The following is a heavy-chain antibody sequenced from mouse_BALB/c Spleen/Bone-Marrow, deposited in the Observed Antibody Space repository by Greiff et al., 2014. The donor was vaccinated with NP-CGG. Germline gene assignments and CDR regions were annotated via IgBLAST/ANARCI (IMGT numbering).Heavy chain of an antibody. Sequence: EVKLMESGGGLVQPGGSLKLSCAASGFTFSSYTMSWVRQTPEKRLVWVAYISNGGGSIYYPDTVKGRFTISRDNDKNTLYLQMSSLKSEDTAVYYCASHYYDSSPFAYWGQGTLVTVSA. D-gene: IGHD1-1*01. V-gene: IGHV5-12-2*01. CDR2: ISNGGGSI. CDR1: GFTFSSYT. J-gene: IGHJ3*01. CDR3: ASHYYDSSPFAY.